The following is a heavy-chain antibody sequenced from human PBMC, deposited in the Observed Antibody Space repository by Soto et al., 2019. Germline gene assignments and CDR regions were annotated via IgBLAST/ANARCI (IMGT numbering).Heavy chain of an antibody. CDR3: ARGGGADNFLGYCTNGVCYFSGWFDP. D-gene: IGHD2-8*01. V-gene: IGHV1-18*01. CDR2: ISAYNGNT. J-gene: IGHJ5*02. CDR1: GYTFTSYG. Sequence: ASVKVSCKASGYTFTSYGISWVRQAPGQGLEWMGWISAYNGNTNYAQKLQGRVTMTTDTSTSTAYMELRSLRSDDTAVYYCARGGGADNFLGYCTNGVCYFSGWFDPWGQGTLVTVSS.